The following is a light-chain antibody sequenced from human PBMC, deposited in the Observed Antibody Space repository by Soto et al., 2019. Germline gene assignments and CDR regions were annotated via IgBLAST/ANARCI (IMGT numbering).Light chain of an antibody. J-gene: IGLJ2*01. CDR3: AAWDDSLNGVV. CDR2: SNN. Sequence: QSVLTQPPSASGTPGQRVTSSCSGSSSNIGDNTVNWYQQLPGTAPKLLIHSNNERPSGVPDRFSGSKSGTSASLAISGLQSEDEADYYCAAWDDSLNGVVFGGGTKLTVL. V-gene: IGLV1-44*01. CDR1: SSNIGDNT.